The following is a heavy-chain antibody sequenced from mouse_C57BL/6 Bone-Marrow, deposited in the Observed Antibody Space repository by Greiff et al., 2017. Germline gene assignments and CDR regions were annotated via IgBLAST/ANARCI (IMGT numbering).Heavy chain of an antibody. CDR2: INPNNGGT. V-gene: IGHV1-26*01. Sequence: VQLQQSGPELVKPGASVKISCKASGYTFTDYYMNWVKQSHGKSLEWIGDINPNNGGTSYNQKFKGKATLTVDKSSSTSYMELRSLTSEASAVYYFAREGLTGIYAMDYWGQGTSVTVSS. J-gene: IGHJ4*01. CDR1: GYTFTDYY. CDR3: AREGLTGIYAMDY.